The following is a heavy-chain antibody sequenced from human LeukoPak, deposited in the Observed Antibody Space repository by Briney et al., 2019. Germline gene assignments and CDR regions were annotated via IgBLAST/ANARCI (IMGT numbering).Heavy chain of an antibody. CDR1: GYTFTGYY. V-gene: IGHV1-2*02. CDR2: INPNSGGT. D-gene: IGHD1-26*01. Sequence: ASVKVSCKASGYTFTGYYMHWVRQAPGQGLEWMGWINPNSGGTNYAQKFQGRVTMTRDTSISTAYMELSRLRSDDTAVYYCAREALQWELLGHAFDIWGQGTMVTVSS. CDR3: AREALQWELLGHAFDI. J-gene: IGHJ3*02.